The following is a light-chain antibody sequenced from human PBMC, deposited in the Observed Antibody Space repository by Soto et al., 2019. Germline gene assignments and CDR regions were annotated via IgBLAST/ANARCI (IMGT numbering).Light chain of an antibody. CDR1: QSVSSN. CDR2: GAS. V-gene: IGKV3-15*01. Sequence: EIVMTQSPATLSVSPGERATLSCRASQSVSSNLAWYQQKSGQAPRLLIYGASTRATGIPARFSGSGSGTEFTLTISSLQSEDFAVYYCQQYNNWPTITFGGGTKVEIK. J-gene: IGKJ4*01. CDR3: QQYNNWPTIT.